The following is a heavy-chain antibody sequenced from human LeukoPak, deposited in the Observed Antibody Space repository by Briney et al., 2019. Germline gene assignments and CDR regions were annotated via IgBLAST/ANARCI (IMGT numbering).Heavy chain of an antibody. CDR2: IYHSGST. V-gene: IGHV4-4*02. CDR3: ASGRMRYAGYSSSWYDY. Sequence: SGTLSLTCAVSGGSISSSDWWSWVRQPPGKGLEWIGEIYHSGSTNYNPSLKSRVTISVDKSKNQFSLRLSSVTAADTAVYYCASGRMRYAGYSSSWYDYWGQGTLVTVSS. D-gene: IGHD6-13*01. CDR1: GGSISSSDW. J-gene: IGHJ4*02.